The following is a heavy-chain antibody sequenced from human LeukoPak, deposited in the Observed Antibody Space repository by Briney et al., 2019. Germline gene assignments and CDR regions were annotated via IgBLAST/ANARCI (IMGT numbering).Heavy chain of an antibody. V-gene: IGHV3-33*08. D-gene: IGHD5-24*01. CDR2: IYYDGSNI. CDR3: ARARATTDFDY. CDR1: GFTFSDYY. J-gene: IGHJ4*02. Sequence: GGSLRLSCAASGFTFSDYYMHWVRQAPGKGLEWVAFIYYDGSNIYYADYVKGRFTISRDISKNTLYLQMDSLRAEDTAIYYCARARATTDFDYWGQGTLVTVSS.